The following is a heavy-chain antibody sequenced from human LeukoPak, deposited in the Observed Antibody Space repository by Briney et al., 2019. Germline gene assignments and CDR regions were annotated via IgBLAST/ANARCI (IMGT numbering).Heavy chain of an antibody. J-gene: IGHJ4*02. CDR3: AKDYYALLWFGEFNRKYYFDY. CDR2: ISGSGGER. CDR1: GFTFSNYG. Sequence: PGGSLRLSCAASGFTFSNYGMSWVRQAPGKGLQWVSGISGSGGERYYTESVKGRFTISRDNSKNTLYLQMNSLRAEDTAVYYRAKDYYALLWFGEFNRKYYFDYWGQGTLVTVSS. V-gene: IGHV3-23*01. D-gene: IGHD3-10*01.